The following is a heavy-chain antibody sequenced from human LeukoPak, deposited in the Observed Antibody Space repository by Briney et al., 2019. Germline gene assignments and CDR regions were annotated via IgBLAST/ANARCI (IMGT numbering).Heavy chain of an antibody. V-gene: IGHV3-7*04. D-gene: IGHD6-6*01. CDR2: IKQDGGEE. CDR1: RFAFSSYW. J-gene: IGHJ3*02. Sequence: GGSLRLSCVASRFAFSSYWMRWVRQAPGEGLEWVANIKQDGGEEYYVDSVKGRFTISRDNAKNSLYLKMKSLRAEDTALYYCARDPYSSFFGAFDIWGQGTMVTVSS. CDR3: ARDPYSSFFGAFDI.